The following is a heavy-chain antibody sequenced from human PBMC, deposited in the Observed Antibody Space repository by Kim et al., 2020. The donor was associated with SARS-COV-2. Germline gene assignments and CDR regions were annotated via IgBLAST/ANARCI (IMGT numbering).Heavy chain of an antibody. Sequence: SQTLSLTCAISGDSVSSNGVTWNWIRQSPSRGLEWLGRTYYRSKWNNDYAACVKSRIIINADIPKNQISLQLDSVTPDDTAIYYCARDPPRCYSCFDYWGQGTLVTVSS. CDR2: TYYRSKWNN. J-gene: IGHJ4*02. CDR3: ARDPPRCYSCFDY. D-gene: IGHD2-21*01. CDR1: GDSVSSNGVT. V-gene: IGHV6-1*01.